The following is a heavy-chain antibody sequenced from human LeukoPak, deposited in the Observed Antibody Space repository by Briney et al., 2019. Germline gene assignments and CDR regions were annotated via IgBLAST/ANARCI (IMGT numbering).Heavy chain of an antibody. Sequence: PGGSLRLSCAASGFTFSSYSMNWVRQTPGKGLEWVAFIRYDGSNKYYADSVKGRFTISRDNSKNTLYLQMNSLRAEDTAVYYCAKDREPGNWNYDWFDPWGQGTLVTVSS. CDR2: IRYDGSNK. D-gene: IGHD1-7*01. J-gene: IGHJ5*02. CDR1: GFTFSSYS. CDR3: AKDREPGNWNYDWFDP. V-gene: IGHV3-30*02.